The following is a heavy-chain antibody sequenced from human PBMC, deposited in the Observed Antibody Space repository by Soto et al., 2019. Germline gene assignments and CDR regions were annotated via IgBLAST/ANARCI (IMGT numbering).Heavy chain of an antibody. CDR2: TYYRSKWYN. Sequence: SQTLSLTCAISGDSVSSNSAAWNWIRQSPSRGLEWLGRTYYRSKWYNDYAVSVKSRITINPDTSKNQFSLQLNSVTPEDTAVYYCARGLWTADGIVYYYGMDVWGQGTTVTVSS. CDR1: GDSVSSNSAA. J-gene: IGHJ6*02. V-gene: IGHV6-1*01. D-gene: IGHD6-13*01. CDR3: ARGLWTADGIVYYYGMDV.